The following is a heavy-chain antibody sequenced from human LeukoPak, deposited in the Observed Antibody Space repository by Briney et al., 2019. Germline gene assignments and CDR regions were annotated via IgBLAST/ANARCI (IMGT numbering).Heavy chain of an antibody. CDR3: ARHSAYCSGGSCYSRGFDY. CDR1: GYTFTSYG. D-gene: IGHD2-15*01. CDR2: ISAYNGNT. V-gene: IGHV1-18*01. Sequence: ASVKVSCKASGYTFTSYGISWVRQAPGQGLEWMGWISAYNGNTNYAQQLQGRVTMTTDTSTSTAYMELRSLRSDDTAVYYCARHSAYCSGGSCYSRGFDYWGQGTLVTVSS. J-gene: IGHJ4*02.